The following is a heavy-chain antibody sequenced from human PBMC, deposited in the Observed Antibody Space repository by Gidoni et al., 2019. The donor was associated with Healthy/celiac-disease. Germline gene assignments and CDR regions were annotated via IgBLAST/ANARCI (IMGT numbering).Heavy chain of an antibody. CDR3: AKAYYDFWSGPQTGPNWFDP. CDR1: GFTFDDYA. CDR2: ISGDGGST. Sequence: EVQLVESGGGVVQPGGSLRLSCAASGFTFDDYAMHWVRQAPGKGLEWVSLISGDGGSTYYADSVKGRFTISRDNSKNSLYLQMNSLRTEDTALYYCAKAYYDFWSGPQTGPNWFDPWGQGTLVTVSS. D-gene: IGHD3-3*01. J-gene: IGHJ5*02. V-gene: IGHV3-43*02.